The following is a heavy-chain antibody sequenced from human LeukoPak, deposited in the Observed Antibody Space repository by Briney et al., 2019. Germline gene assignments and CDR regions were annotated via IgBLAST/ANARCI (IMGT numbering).Heavy chain of an antibody. J-gene: IGHJ4*02. CDR3: ARDSPLSPYDY. CDR1: GYTFIRNA. V-gene: IGHV1-3*01. Sequence: ASVKVSCKASGYTFIRNAMHWVRQAPGQRLEWMGWINVGNGKTKYSQKFQGRVTITRDTSASTAYMEVSSPRSEDTAVYYCARDSPLSPYDYWGQGTLVTVSS. CDR2: INVGNGKT. D-gene: IGHD3-16*02.